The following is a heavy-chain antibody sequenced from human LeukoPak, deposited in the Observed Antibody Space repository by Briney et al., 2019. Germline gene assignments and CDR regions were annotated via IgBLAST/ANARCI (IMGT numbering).Heavy chain of an antibody. CDR3: ARAGPSIAVYDY. J-gene: IGHJ4*02. V-gene: IGHV4-39*07. D-gene: IGHD6-19*01. CDR1: GGSISSSSYY. Sequence: SETLSLTCTVSGGSISSSSYYWGWIRQPPGKGLEWIGSIYYSGSTYYNPSLKSRVTISVDTSKNQFSLKLSSVTAADTAVYYCARAGPSIAVYDYWGQGTLVTVSS. CDR2: IYYSGST.